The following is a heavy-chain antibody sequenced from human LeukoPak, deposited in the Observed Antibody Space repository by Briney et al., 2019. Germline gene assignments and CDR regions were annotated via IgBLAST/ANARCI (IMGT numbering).Heavy chain of an antibody. CDR2: ISWNSGSI. CDR1: GFTFGDYA. V-gene: IGHV3-9*01. Sequence: GGPLRLSCAASGFTFGDYAMHGVRQAPGKGLEWVSGISWNSGSIGYADSVNARFTISRDNAKSSLYLQIYSLRAEETSMYYCAKVRSYGSGTYYNGWGRGTLVTVSS. D-gene: IGHD3-10*01. J-gene: IGHJ4*02. CDR3: AKVRSYGSGTYYNG.